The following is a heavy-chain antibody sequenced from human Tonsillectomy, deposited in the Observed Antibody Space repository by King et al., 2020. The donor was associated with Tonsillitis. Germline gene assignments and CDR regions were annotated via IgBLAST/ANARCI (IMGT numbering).Heavy chain of an antibody. J-gene: IGHJ3*02. D-gene: IGHD3-22*01. CDR3: ARALRDYHDSSGYYYAFDI. Sequence: VQLVESGGGVVQPGGSLRLSCAAAGFIFSDYSMHCVRQAPGKGLEWVAFIRFDGSKQMYPDSVKGRFTISRDNSKNTLYVQMSSLSTDDTAVYYCARALRDYHDSSGYYYAFDIWGQGTVVTVSS. V-gene: IGHV3-30*02. CDR1: GFIFSDYS. CDR2: IRFDGSKQ.